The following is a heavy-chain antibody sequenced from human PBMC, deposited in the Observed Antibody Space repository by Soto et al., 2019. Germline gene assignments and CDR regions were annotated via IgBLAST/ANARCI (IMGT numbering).Heavy chain of an antibody. Sequence: QVQLQESGPGLVKPSETLSLTCTVSSGSIINYYWSWIRQPPGKGLEWIGVIYYSGSTNYNSFLKSRVTLSVDMSRQQLSLKLVSGPGADTSVYYCASRLTLATTTGDAFDLWGQGTMVTVSS. CDR3: ASRLTLATTTGDAFDL. D-gene: IGHD4-17*01. V-gene: IGHV4-59*01. CDR1: SGSIINYY. CDR2: IYYSGST. J-gene: IGHJ3*01.